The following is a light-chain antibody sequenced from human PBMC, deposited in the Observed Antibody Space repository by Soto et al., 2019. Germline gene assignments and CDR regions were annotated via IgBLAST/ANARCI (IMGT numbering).Light chain of an antibody. Sequence: DIQMTQSPSTLSASVGDRVTVTCRASQTITSWLAWYQQKPGKAPKLVIYKASSLESGVPSRFSGSGSGTEFTITISSLQPDDFATYYCQQYSDYSYTFGQGTKLEIK. J-gene: IGKJ2*01. V-gene: IGKV1-5*03. CDR2: KAS. CDR3: QQYSDYSYT. CDR1: QTITSW.